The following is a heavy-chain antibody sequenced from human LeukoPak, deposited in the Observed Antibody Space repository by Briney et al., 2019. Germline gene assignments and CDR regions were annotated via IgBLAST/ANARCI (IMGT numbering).Heavy chain of an antibody. CDR1: GFTFSSYA. CDR3: ARAGTLTGCDY. V-gene: IGHV3-30-3*01. CDR2: ISYDGSNK. Sequence: PGGSLRLSCAAAGFTFSSYAMHLVRQAPGKGLEWVAVISYDGSNKYYADSVKGRFTISRDNSKNTLYLQMNSLRAEDTAVYYCARAGTLTGCDYWGQGTLVTVSS. J-gene: IGHJ4*02. D-gene: IGHD3-9*01.